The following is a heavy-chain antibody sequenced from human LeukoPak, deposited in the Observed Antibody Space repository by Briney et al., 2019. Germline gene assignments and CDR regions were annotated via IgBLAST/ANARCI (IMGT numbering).Heavy chain of an antibody. J-gene: IGHJ4*02. Sequence: PSETLSLTCTVSGGSISSSSYYWGWIRQPPGKGLEWIGSIYYSGSTYYNPSLKSRVTISVDTSKNQFSLKLSSVTAADTAVYYCARECSGGSCYSGNYWGQGTLVTVSS. CDR3: ARECSGGSCYSGNY. D-gene: IGHD2-15*01. V-gene: IGHV4-39*07. CDR2: IYYSGST. CDR1: GGSISSSSYY.